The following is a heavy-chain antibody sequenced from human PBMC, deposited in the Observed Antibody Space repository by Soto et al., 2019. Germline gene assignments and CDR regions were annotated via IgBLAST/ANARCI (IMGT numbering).Heavy chain of an antibody. J-gene: IGHJ4*02. V-gene: IGHV3-7*01. CDR1: GFTFSTYW. Sequence: EEQLVESGGGLVQPGGSLRLSCVASGFTFSTYWMSWVRQSPGKGLEWVANIKQDGSEKYYVDSVNGRFTISRDTAKNSLYLQMDSLRAEDTAVYYCARIASAVPDYWGQGTLVTVSS. D-gene: IGHD6-13*01. CDR3: ARIASAVPDY. CDR2: IKQDGSEK.